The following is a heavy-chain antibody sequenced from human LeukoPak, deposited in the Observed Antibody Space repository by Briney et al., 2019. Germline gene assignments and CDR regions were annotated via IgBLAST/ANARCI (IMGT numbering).Heavy chain of an antibody. CDR2: ISGSGAST. CDR1: GFTFSSFA. CDR3: AKARAGDITAAFNY. V-gene: IGHV3-23*01. Sequence: GGSLRLSCAASGFTFSSFATSWVRQAPGKGLEWVSGISGSGASTYYADSVKGRFTISRDNSQNTLYLQMNSLRAEDTAVYYCAKARAGDITAAFNYWGQGTLVTVSS. D-gene: IGHD6-13*01. J-gene: IGHJ4*02.